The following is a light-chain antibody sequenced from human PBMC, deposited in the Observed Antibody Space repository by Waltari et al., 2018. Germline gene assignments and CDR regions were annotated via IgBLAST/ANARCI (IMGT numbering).Light chain of an antibody. CDR2: DAS. CDR1: LGVSTW. CDR3: QQYNTYSRT. Sequence: DIQMTQSPSTLPASVGDRVTITCRASLGVSTWLAWYQQKPGKAPKLLIYDASSLESGVPLRFSGSGSGTEFTLTISSLQPDDFGTYYCQQYNTYSRTFGGGTKVEIK. V-gene: IGKV1-5*01. J-gene: IGKJ4*01.